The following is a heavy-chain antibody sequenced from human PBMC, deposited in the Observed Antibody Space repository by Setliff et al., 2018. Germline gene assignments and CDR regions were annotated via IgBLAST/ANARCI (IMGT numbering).Heavy chain of an antibody. D-gene: IGHD6-13*01. Sequence: RASVKVSCKASGYTFTGFYMHWMRQAPGQGLEWMGWIDPNSGGTNYSQNFQGRVTMTRDTSISIAYMELSRLRSDDTAVYYCARDPIAASGTFWFDPWGQGTLVTVSS. CDR1: GYTFTGFY. CDR3: ARDPIAASGTFWFDP. CDR2: IDPNSGGT. V-gene: IGHV1-2*02. J-gene: IGHJ5*02.